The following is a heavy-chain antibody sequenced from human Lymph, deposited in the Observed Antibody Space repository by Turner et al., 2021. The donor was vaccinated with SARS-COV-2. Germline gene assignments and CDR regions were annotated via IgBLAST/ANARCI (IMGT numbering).Heavy chain of an antibody. J-gene: IGHJ4*02. Sequence: GESGGGVVQPGGSLRLSCAASGFTFDDYAMHWVRQAPGKGLEWVSLCSGDGGGTYYADSVKGRFTISRDNSKNSLSLQMNSLRAEDTALYYCAKDPGYCSGGSCYSRTYFDFWGQGTLVTVSA. D-gene: IGHD2-15*01. CDR1: GFTFDDYA. V-gene: IGHV3-43*02. CDR2: CSGDGGGT. CDR3: AKDPGYCSGGSCYSRTYFDF.